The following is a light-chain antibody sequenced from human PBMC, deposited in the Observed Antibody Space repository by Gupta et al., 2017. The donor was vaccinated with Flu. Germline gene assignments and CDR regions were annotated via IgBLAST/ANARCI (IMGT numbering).Light chain of an antibody. CDR3: QVLVSSSDVV. CDR1: NIGSRS. V-gene: IGLV3-21*02. CDR2: DDS. J-gene: IGLJ2*01. Sequence: SYVLTQPPSVSVAPGQPAIITCGGDNIGSRSVHWYQPKPGQAPVLVVHDDSDRPAGTPGRFSGSNSGNTATLTISRVEAGEDADYYCQVLVSSSDVVFGGGTKLTVL.